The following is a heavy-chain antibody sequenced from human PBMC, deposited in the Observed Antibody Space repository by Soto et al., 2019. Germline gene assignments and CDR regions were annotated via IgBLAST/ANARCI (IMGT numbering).Heavy chain of an antibody. V-gene: IGHV1-2*02. J-gene: IGHJ4*02. CDR2: INPNSGGT. Sequence: QVQLVQSGAEVKKPGASVKVSCKASGYTFTGYYMHWVRQAPGQGLEWMGWINPNSGGTNYAQKFQGRVTMTRDTPRSTAYMELSRLRSDDTAVYYCARAGPLFLSIAARPFDYWGQGTLVTVSS. D-gene: IGHD6-6*01. CDR1: GYTFTGYY. CDR3: ARAGPLFLSIAARPFDY.